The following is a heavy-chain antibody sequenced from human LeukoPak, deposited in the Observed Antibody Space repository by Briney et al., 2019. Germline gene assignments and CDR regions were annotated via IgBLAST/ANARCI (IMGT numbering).Heavy chain of an antibody. D-gene: IGHD6-13*01. Sequence: GASVKVSCKASGYTFTGYYMHWVRQAPGQGLEWMGWINPNSGGTNYAQKFQGRVTMTRDTSISTAYMELSRLRSDDTAVYYCARDYSSSWGDTPTEYFQHWGQGTLVTVSS. CDR1: GYTFTGYY. V-gene: IGHV1-2*02. CDR2: INPNSGGT. CDR3: ARDYSSSWGDTPTEYFQH. J-gene: IGHJ1*01.